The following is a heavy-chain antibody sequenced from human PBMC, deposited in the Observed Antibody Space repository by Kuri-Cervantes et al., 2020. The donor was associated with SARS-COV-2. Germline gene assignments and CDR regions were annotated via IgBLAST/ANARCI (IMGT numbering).Heavy chain of an antibody. J-gene: IGHJ4*02. CDR1: GYTFTSYG. V-gene: IGHV1-18*04. CDR2: MNPNNGNT. D-gene: IGHD6-19*01. CDR3: ARDLDSSEPDY. Sequence: ASVKVSCKASGYTFTSYGISWVRQAPGQGLEWMGWMNPNNGNTNYAQKLQGRVTMTTDTSTSTAYMELRSLRSDDTAVYYCARDLDSSEPDYWGQGTLVTVSS.